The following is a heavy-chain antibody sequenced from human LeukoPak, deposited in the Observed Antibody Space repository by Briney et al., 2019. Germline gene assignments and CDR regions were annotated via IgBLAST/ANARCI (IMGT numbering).Heavy chain of an antibody. D-gene: IGHD2-21*02. J-gene: IGHJ4*02. CDR2: ISSSGSTI. Sequence: GGSLRLSCAASGFTFSSYEMNWVRQAPGKGLEWVSYISSSGSTIYYADSVKGRSTISRDNAKNSLYLQMNSLRAEDTAVYYCARRGYCGGDCYREPFDYWGQGTLVTVSS. V-gene: IGHV3-48*03. CDR3: ARRGYCGGDCYREPFDY. CDR1: GFTFSSYE.